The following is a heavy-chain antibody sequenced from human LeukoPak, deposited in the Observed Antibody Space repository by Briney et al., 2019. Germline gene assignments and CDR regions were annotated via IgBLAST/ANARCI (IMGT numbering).Heavy chain of an antibody. CDR3: ARSGSSYDGSQSWFDY. D-gene: IGHD3-22*01. CDR2: IKQDGSEK. Sequence: GGSLRLSCAASGFTFSSYWMSWVRQAPGKGLEWVANIKQDGSEKYYVDAVKGGFTISRDNAKNSLYLKMNSLRAEDTAVYYCARSGSSYDGSQSWFDYWGQGTLVTVSS. CDR1: GFTFSSYW. J-gene: IGHJ4*02. V-gene: IGHV3-7*01.